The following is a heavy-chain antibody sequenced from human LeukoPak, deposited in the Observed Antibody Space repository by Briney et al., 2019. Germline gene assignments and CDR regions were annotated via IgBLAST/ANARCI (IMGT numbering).Heavy chain of an antibody. J-gene: IGHJ4*02. CDR3: ARDVSVVVVVAATVAYFDY. CDR1: GFIFDDYG. D-gene: IGHD2-15*01. V-gene: IGHV3-20*04. CDR2: INWNGGST. Sequence: GGSLRLSCAASGFIFDDYGMSWVRQAPGKGLEWVSGINWNGGSTGYADSVKGRFTISRDNAKNSLYLQMNSLRAEDTALYYCARDVSVVVVVAATVAYFDYWGQGTLVTVSS.